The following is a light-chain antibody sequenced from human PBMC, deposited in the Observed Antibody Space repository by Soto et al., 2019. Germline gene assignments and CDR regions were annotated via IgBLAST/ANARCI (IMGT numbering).Light chain of an antibody. CDR2: DAS. V-gene: IGKV1-33*01. CDR1: QDISNY. Sequence: DIQMTQSPSSLSASVGDRVTITCQASQDISNYLNWYQQKPGKAPKLLIYDASNLETGVPSRFSGSGSGTDFTFTISSLQPEDIATYYCQQYDNLPREFTFGPGNKVDIK. J-gene: IGKJ3*01. CDR3: QQYDNLPREFT.